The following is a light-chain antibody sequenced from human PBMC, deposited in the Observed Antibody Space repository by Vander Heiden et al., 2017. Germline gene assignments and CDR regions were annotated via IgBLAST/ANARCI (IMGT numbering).Light chain of an antibody. V-gene: IGKV1-5*01. CDR3: QQYNSYPLT. CDR1: QSISTW. CDR2: QAS. J-gene: IGKJ4*01. Sequence: DTQMAQSPSTLSAAVGDRVKITCRASQSISTWLAWYQHKPGRAPRLLIYQASTLESAVSSRFSGSGSGTEFTLIISSLQPDDVAHYYCQQYNSYPLTFGGGTKVE.